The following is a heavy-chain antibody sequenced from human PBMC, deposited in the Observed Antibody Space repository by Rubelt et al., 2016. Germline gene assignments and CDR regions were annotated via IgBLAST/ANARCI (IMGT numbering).Heavy chain of an antibody. CDR2: IIPILGIA. Sequence: QVQLVQSGAEVKKPGSSVKVSCKASGGTFSSYAISWVRQAPGQGLEWMGRIIPILGIANYAQKFQGRVTITADKSTSTAYMELSSLRSEDTAVYYCARDYWFGESMGYWGQGTLVTVSS. D-gene: IGHD3-10*01. V-gene: IGHV1-69*04. J-gene: IGHJ4*02. CDR3: ARDYWFGESMGY. CDR1: GGTFSSYA.